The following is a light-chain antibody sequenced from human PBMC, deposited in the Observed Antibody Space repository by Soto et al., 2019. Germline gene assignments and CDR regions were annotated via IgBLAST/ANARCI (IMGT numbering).Light chain of an antibody. V-gene: IGKV1-5*01. CDR3: QQYNSDSPT. CDR1: QSISSW. CDR2: DAS. Sequence: DIQMTQSPSTLSASVGDRVTITCRASQSISSWLAWYQQKPGKAHKLLIYDASSLESGVPSRFSGSGSGTEFTLTISSLQPDEFATYYCQQYNSDSPTFGQGTKVDIK. J-gene: IGKJ1*01.